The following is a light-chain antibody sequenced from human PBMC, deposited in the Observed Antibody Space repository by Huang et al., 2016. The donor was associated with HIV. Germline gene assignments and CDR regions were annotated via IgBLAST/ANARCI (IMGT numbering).Light chain of an antibody. CDR3: HQYNNWLLS. J-gene: IGKJ4*01. Sequence: EILMTQSPATLSVSPGERVTLSCRANRSVSTNLAWYQQRPGQAPRLLIYGSSTRAPGIPARFSGSGSGTDFSLTISSLQSEYFALYYCHQYNNWLLSFGGGTRVDI. V-gene: IGKV3-15*01. CDR2: GSS. CDR1: RSVSTN.